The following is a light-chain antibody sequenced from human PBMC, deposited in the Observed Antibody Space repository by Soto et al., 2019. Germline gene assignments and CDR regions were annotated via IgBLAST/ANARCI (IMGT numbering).Light chain of an antibody. CDR3: QQLNSYPLLT. CDR2: SAS. J-gene: IGKJ4*01. Sequence: IQLAHSPSSLSACLGDRVTVSCQASRGISSYLAWYQQKPGKPPKLLVYSASTLQSGVPSRFSGSGSGTEFTLTISSLQPEDFATYYCQQLNSYPLLTFGGGTKVDIK. CDR1: RGISSY. V-gene: IGKV1-9*01.